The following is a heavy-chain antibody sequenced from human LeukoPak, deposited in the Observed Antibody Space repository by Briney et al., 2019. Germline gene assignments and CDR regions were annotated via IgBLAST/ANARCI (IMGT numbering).Heavy chain of an antibody. D-gene: IGHD3-9*01. V-gene: IGHV1-69*04. CDR2: IIPILGIA. CDR1: GGTFSSYA. J-gene: IGHJ3*02. CDR3: ARADYDILTGYYIGAFDI. Sequence: SVKVSCKASGGTFSSYAISWVRQAPGQGLEWMGRIIPILGIANYAQKFQGRVTITADKSTCTAYMELSSLRSEDTAVYYCARADYDILTGYYIGAFDIWGQGTMVTVSS.